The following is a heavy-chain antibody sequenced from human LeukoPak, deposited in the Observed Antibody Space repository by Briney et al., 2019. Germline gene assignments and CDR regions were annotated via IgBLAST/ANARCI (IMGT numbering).Heavy chain of an antibody. CDR2: IYYSGST. CDR1: GGSISSYY. V-gene: IGHV4-59*01. Sequence: SETLSLTCTVSGGSISSYYWSWIRQPPGRGLEWIGYIYYSGSTNYNPSLKSRVIISVDTSKNQFPLKLSSVTAADTAVYYCARGTDSSGWQGVDAFDIWGQGTMVTVSS. CDR3: ARGTDSSGWQGVDAFDI. J-gene: IGHJ3*02. D-gene: IGHD6-19*01.